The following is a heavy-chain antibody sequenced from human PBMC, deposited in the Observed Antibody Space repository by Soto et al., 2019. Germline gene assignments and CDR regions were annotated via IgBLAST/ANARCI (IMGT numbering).Heavy chain of an antibody. Sequence: QLRLVQSGAEVRKPGSSVKVSCKAPGDTFTNYAISWLRLVPGQGLEWMGGFRPFVEAADLAQKFRGRLTFTAAAPTSTAYMDWSAIRSEDAAFYYGGRGGYSTSWLFDPGGQGALITV. CDR1: GDTFTNYA. CDR2: FRPFVEAA. D-gene: IGHD2-21*01. V-gene: IGHV1-69*01. J-gene: IGHJ5*02. CDR3: GRGGYSTSWLFDP.